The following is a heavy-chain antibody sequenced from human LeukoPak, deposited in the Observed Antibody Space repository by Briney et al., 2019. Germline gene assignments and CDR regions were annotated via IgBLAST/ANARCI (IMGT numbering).Heavy chain of an antibody. J-gene: IGHJ4*02. V-gene: IGHV4-39*01. CDR3: ARPFSSFDY. Sequence: SETLSLTCTVSGGSISSSSYYWGWIRQPPGKGLEWIGSIYYSGSTYYNPSLKSRVTISVDTSKNQFSLKLSSVTAADTAVYYCARPFSSFDYWGQGTLVTVSS. CDR1: GGSISSSSYY. CDR2: IYYSGST. D-gene: IGHD2/OR15-2a*01.